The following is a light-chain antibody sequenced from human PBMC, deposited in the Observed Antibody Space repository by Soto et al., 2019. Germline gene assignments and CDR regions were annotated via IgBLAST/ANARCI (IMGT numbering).Light chain of an antibody. CDR2: GNS. Sequence: QSVLTQPPSVSVAPGQRVTISCTGSSSNIGAGYDVHWYQQLPGTAPKLLIYGNSNRPSGVPDRFSGSKSGTSASLAITGLQAEDEADYYCSSYAGSNNLVFGGGTQLTVL. J-gene: IGLJ2*01. CDR3: SSYAGSNNLV. V-gene: IGLV1-40*01. CDR1: SSNIGAGYD.